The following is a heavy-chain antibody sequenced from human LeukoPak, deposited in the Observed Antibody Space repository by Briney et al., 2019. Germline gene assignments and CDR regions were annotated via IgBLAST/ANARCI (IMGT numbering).Heavy chain of an antibody. CDR2: ISSSSSYI. J-gene: IGHJ4*02. CDR1: GFTFSSYS. CDR3: ARAGAKQKYYDFWSGYDMAGYYFDY. Sequence: PRGSLRLSCAASGFTFSSYSMNWVRQAPGKGLEWVSSISSSSSYIYYADSVKGRFTISRDNAKNSLYLQMNSLRAEDTAVYYCARAGAKQKYYDFWSGYDMAGYYFDYWGQGTLVTVSS. D-gene: IGHD3-3*01. V-gene: IGHV3-21*01.